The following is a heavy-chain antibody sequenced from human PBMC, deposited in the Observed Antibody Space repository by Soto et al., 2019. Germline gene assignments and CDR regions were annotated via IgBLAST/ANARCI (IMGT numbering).Heavy chain of an antibody. CDR1: VFTFISYA. J-gene: IGHJ1*01. Sequence: LXLSYTVSVFTFISYAIIWSPLAPGKGLEWVSRITGSGGGPYYADSVKGRFTISRDNSKNTLYLQMNNLRADDTAVYYCGKFFVALAFHCYRWGQSSRVSVPS. D-gene: IGHD2-15*01. V-gene: IGHV3-23*01. CDR3: GKFFVALAFHCYR. CDR2: ITGSGGGP.